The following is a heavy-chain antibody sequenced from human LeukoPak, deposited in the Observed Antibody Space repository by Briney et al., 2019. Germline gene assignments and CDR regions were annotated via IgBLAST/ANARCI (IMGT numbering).Heavy chain of an antibody. Sequence: GAAVKVSCKASGYTFISYGISGVRQAPGQGLEWMGWISAYNGNTNYAQKLQGRVTMTTDTSTSTAYMALRSLRSDDTAVYYCADDSSGAGFDPWGQGTLVTVSS. CDR1: GYTFISYG. CDR3: ADDSSGAGFDP. J-gene: IGHJ5*02. V-gene: IGHV1-18*01. D-gene: IGHD6-19*01. CDR2: ISAYNGNT.